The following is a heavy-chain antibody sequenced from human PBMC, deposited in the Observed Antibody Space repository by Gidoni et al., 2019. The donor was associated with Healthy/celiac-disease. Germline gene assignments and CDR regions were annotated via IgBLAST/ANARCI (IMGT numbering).Heavy chain of an antibody. CDR3: ARGPPEGWFDP. CDR1: GGTFSRYA. J-gene: IGHJ5*02. Sequence: QVQLAQSGAEVKKPGAAAKASCKASGGTFSRYASSWGRQAPGQGLEWMGGIIPIFGTANYARKFQGRVTITADESTSTAYMELGSLRSEDTAVYYCARGPPEGWFDPWGQGTLVTVSS. V-gene: IGHV1-69*01. CDR2: IIPIFGTA.